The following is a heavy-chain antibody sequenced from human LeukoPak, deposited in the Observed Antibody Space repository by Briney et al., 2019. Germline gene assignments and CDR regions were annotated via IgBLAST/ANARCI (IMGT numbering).Heavy chain of an antibody. D-gene: IGHD4-17*01. CDR2: ISSSSSTI. V-gene: IGHV3-48*01. Sequence: GGSLRLSCAAYGFTFSGYSMNWVRQAPGKGLEWVSYISSSSSTIYYADSAKGRFTISRDNAKNSLYLQMNSLRAEDTAVYYCARDTAYWGQGTLVTVSS. CDR3: ARDTAY. J-gene: IGHJ4*02. CDR1: GFTFSGYS.